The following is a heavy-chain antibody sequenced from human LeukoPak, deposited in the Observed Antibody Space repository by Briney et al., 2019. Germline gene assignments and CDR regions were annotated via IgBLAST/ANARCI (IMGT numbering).Heavy chain of an antibody. D-gene: IGHD3-10*01. CDR1: GFTFSSYE. Sequence: GGSLRLSCAASGFTFSSYEMNWVRQAPGKGLEGISYISSSGSTIYYADSVKGRFTISRDNAKDSLYLQMNSLRAEDTAIYYCMRDRVYWGQGTLVTVSS. V-gene: IGHV3-48*03. CDR2: ISSSGSTI. CDR3: MRDRVY. J-gene: IGHJ4*02.